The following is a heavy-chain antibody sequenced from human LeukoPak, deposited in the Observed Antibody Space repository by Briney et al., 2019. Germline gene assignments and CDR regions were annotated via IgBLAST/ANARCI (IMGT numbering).Heavy chain of an antibody. D-gene: IGHD3-10*01. CDR3: ARLTMVRGVIKHFDY. CDR2: IYPGDSDT. V-gene: IGHV5-51*01. J-gene: IGHJ4*02. CDR1: GYSFTSYR. Sequence: GESLKISCKGSGYSFTSYRIGWVRQMHGKGLEWMGIIYPGDSDTRYSPSFQGQVTISADKSISTAYLQWSSLKASDTAMYYCARLTMVRGVIKHFDYWGQGTLVTVSS.